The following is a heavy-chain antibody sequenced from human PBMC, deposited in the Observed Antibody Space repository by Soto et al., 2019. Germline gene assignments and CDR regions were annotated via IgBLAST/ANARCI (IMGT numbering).Heavy chain of an antibody. CDR3: SRDRCSSTSCYPDH. V-gene: IGHV1-24*01. CDR1: GYTLTELS. CDR2: FNPADGDA. J-gene: IGHJ4*02. D-gene: IGHD2-2*01. Sequence: ASVKVSCKVSGYTLTELSMHWVRQAPGKGLEWMGGFNPADGDAIYAQKFQGRVTMTEDTSTATAYLEVSSLKSEDTAVYSCSRDRCSSTSCYPDHWGQGTLVTVSS.